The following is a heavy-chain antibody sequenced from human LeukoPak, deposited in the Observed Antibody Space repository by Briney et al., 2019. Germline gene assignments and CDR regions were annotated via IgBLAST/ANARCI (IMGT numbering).Heavy chain of an antibody. CDR3: ASRYGSGTYYPFDY. V-gene: IGHV3-21*06. J-gene: IGHJ4*02. Sequence: GGSLRLSCAASGFTFSSYSMNCVRQAPGKGLEWVSYISSGSNYIYYADSVKGRFTISRDNAKNSLYLQMNSMRAEDTAVYYCASRYGSGTYYPFDYWGQGILVTVSS. CDR1: GFTFSSYS. D-gene: IGHD3-10*01. CDR2: ISSGSNYI.